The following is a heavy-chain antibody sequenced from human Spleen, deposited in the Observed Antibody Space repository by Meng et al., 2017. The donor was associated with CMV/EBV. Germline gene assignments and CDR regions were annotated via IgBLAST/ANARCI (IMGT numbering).Heavy chain of an antibody. CDR3: ARDGYQLSLGMDV. J-gene: IGHJ6*02. D-gene: IGHD3-22*01. V-gene: IGHV3-21*01. Sequence: GESLKISCAVSGSLFSSYTMNWVREAPGKGLEWVSSISSGSTYIYYADSVKGRFTISRDNAKNSLYLQMTSLRVDDTAVYYCARDGYQLSLGMDVWGQGTTVTVSS. CDR1: GSLFSSYT. CDR2: ISSGSTYI.